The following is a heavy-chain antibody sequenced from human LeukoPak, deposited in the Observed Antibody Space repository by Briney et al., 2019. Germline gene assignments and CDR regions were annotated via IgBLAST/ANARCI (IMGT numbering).Heavy chain of an antibody. D-gene: IGHD4-23*01. J-gene: IGHJ5*02. CDR1: GFSFISYG. CDR2: ISDDGRRK. CDR3: ARDVTYHGGDWFDP. Sequence: PGGSLRLSCAASGFSFISYGMHWVRQAPGKGLEWVGVISDDGRRKDYADSVKGRFTISRDNSRDTLYLQMNSLRAEDTAVYYCARDVTYHGGDWFDPWGQGTLVTVSS. V-gene: IGHV3-30*03.